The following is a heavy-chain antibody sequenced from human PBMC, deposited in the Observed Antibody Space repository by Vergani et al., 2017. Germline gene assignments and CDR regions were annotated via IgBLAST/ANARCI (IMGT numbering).Heavy chain of an antibody. Sequence: QVQLVQSGAEVKKPGSSVKVSCKASGGTFSSYAISWVRQAPGQGREWRGGSIPIFGTANYAQKFQGRVTITADESTSTAYMELSSLRSEDTAVYYCARAGLGRRWSADWGQGTLVTVSS. CDR2: SIPIFGTA. D-gene: IGHD3-16*01. CDR3: ARAGLGRRWSAD. CDR1: GGTFSSYA. J-gene: IGHJ4*02. V-gene: IGHV1-69*01.